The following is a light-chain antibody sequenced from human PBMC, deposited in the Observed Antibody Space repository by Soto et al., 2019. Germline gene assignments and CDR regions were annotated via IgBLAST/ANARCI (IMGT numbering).Light chain of an antibody. V-gene: IGLV8-61*01. Sequence: QAVVTQEPSFSVSPGRTVTLTCGLSSGSVSTSYYPSWYQQTPGQAPRTLIYNTNTRYSGVPDRFSGSILGNKAALTITGAQADDESDYCCVLYMGSGIWVFGGGTEVTVL. CDR1: SGSVSTSYY. CDR3: VLYMGSGIWV. CDR2: NTN. J-gene: IGLJ3*02.